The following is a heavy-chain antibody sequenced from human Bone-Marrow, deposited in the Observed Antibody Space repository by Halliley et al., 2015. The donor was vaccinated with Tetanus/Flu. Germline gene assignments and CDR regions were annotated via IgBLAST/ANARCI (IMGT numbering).Heavy chain of an antibody. J-gene: IGHJ5*02. Sequence: TLSLTCAVPGGSISGFEWWSWVRQSPGKGLEWIAEIYHSGSTNKNPSLKSRVTISVDKSKNQFSLTLTSVTATDTAMYYCARHSEQQWLVRYMDRWGQGTLVTVSS. V-gene: IGHV4-4*02. CDR2: IYHSGST. D-gene: IGHD6-19*01. CDR1: GGSISGFEW. CDR3: ARHSEQQWLVRYMDR.